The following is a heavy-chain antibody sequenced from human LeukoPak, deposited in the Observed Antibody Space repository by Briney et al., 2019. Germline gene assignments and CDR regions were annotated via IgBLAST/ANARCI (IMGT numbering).Heavy chain of an antibody. CDR2: IYYSGST. Sequence: SETLSLTCTVSGGSISSYYWSWIRQPPGKGLEWIGYIYYSGSTNYNPSLKSRVTISVDTSKNQFSLKLSSVTAADTAVYYCARGSGSYSLFSYWGQGTLVTVSS. V-gene: IGHV4-59*01. CDR1: GGSISSYY. J-gene: IGHJ4*02. D-gene: IGHD1-26*01. CDR3: ARGSGSYSLFSY.